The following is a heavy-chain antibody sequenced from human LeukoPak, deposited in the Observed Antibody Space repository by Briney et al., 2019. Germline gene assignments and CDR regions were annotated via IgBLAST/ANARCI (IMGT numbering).Heavy chain of an antibody. CDR3: ARVRAVPAPYYYYGMDV. CDR1: GFTFSSNS. V-gene: IGHV3-21*01. D-gene: IGHD2-2*01. CDR2: VSSSSSYI. Sequence: PGGSLRLSCVVSGFTFSSNSMNWVRQAPGKGLEWVSSVSSSSSYIYYADSVKGRFTISRDNAKNSLYLQMNSLRAEDTAVYYCARVRAVPAPYYYYGMDVWGQGTTVTVPS. J-gene: IGHJ6*02.